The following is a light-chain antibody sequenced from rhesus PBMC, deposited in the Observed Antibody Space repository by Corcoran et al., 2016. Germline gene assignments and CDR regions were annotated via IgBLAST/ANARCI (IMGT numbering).Light chain of an antibody. Sequence: DIQMTQSPSSLSASVGDKVTITCRASQGISSWLAWYQQKPGKAPKLLIYKASSLQSGVPSRFSGSGSGTDCTLTISSLEPEDFAVYYCLHHNKWPLTFGGGTKVELK. CDR1: QGISSW. CDR2: KAS. V-gene: IGKV1S6*01. CDR3: LHHNKWPLT. J-gene: IGKJ4*01.